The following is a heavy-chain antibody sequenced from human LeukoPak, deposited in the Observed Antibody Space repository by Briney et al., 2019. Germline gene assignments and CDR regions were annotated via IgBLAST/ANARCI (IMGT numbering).Heavy chain of an antibody. CDR2: INHSGSI. Sequence: SETLSLTCAVYGGSFSAYYWTWIRQPPGKGLEWIGEINHSGSINYNPSLKSRVTISVDTSKNQFSLKLSSVTAADTAVYYCARDNMGFDYWGQGTLVTVYS. CDR3: ARDNMGFDY. V-gene: IGHV4-34*01. D-gene: IGHD2/OR15-2a*01. J-gene: IGHJ4*02. CDR1: GGSFSAYY.